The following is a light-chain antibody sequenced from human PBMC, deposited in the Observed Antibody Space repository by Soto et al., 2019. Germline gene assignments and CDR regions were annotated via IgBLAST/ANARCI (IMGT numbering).Light chain of an antibody. CDR1: SGSVSTSYY. J-gene: IGLJ3*02. Sequence: QAVVTQEPSFSVSPGGTVTLTCGLSSGSVSTSYYPSWYQQTPGQAPRTLIYSTNTRSSGVPDRFSGSILGNKAALTIAGAQADYESDYYCVLYMGSGIWVVGGGTKVTVL. V-gene: IGLV8-61*01. CDR3: VLYMGSGIWV. CDR2: STN.